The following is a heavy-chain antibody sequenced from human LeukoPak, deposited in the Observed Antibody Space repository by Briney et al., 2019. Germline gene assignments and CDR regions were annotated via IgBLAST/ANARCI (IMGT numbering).Heavy chain of an antibody. Sequence: GGSLRLSCAASGFYFSSFGMHWVRQAPGKGLEWVAIIWYDGSKKYYADSLRGRFTISRDNSKNTLYLQMNSLRAEDTAVYYCARGEQLENWGQGTLVTVSS. CDR1: GFYFSSFG. CDR2: IWYDGSKK. CDR3: ARGEQLEN. V-gene: IGHV3-33*01. J-gene: IGHJ4*02. D-gene: IGHD6-13*01.